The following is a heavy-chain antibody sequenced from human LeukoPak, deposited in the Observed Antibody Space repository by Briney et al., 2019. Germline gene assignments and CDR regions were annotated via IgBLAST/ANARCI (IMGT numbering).Heavy chain of an antibody. CDR2: IYYSGST. CDR1: GGSISSSSYY. Sequence: PSETLSLTCTVSGGSISSSSYYWGWIRQPPGKGLEWIGSIYYSGSTYYNPSLKSRVTISVDTSKNQFSLKLSSVTAADTAVYYCARSSIYYYYYYYMDVWGKGTTVTVSS. V-gene: IGHV4-39*01. CDR3: ARSSIYYYYYYYMDV. J-gene: IGHJ6*03. D-gene: IGHD2/OR15-2a*01.